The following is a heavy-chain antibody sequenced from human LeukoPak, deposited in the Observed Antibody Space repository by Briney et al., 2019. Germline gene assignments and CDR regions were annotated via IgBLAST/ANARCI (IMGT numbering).Heavy chain of an antibody. CDR2: ISAYNGNT. J-gene: IGHJ5*02. D-gene: IGHD1-1*01. CDR1: GYTFTSYG. V-gene: IGHV1-18*01. CDR3: ARALSTINWFDP. Sequence: GASVTVSCTASGYTFTSYGISWVRQAPGQGLEWMGWISAYNGNTNYAQKLQGRVTITTDTSTSTAYMEMRRLRADDTAVYYCARALSTINWFDPWGQGTLVTVSS.